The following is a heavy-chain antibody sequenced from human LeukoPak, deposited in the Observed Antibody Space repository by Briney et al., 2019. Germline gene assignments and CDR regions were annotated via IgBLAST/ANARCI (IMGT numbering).Heavy chain of an antibody. CDR1: GFTFSSYA. D-gene: IGHD5-24*01. J-gene: IGHJ2*01. CDR2: ISYDGSNK. V-gene: IGHV3-30*14. CDR3: ARRDGYNWYFDL. Sequence: GGSLRLSCAASGFTFSSYAMHWVRQAPGKGLEWVAVISYDGSNKYYADSVKGRFTISRDNSKNTLYLQMSSLRAEDTAVYYCARRDGYNWYFDLWGRGTLVTVSS.